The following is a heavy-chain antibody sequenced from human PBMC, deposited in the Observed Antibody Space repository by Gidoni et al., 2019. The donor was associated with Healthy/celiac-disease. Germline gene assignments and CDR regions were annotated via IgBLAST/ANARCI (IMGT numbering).Heavy chain of an antibody. CDR1: GFTFSSYG. J-gene: IGHJ4*02. CDR2: ISYDGSNK. V-gene: IGHV3-30*18. D-gene: IGHD2-21*01. CDR3: AKDGRNYCGGDCYQGY. Sequence: QVQLVESGGGVVQPGRSLRLYCAASGFTFSSYGMHCVRQAPGKGLEWVAVISYDGSNKYYADSVKGRFTISRDNSKNTLYLQMNSLRAEDTAVYYCAKDGRNYCGGDCYQGYWGQGTLVTVSS.